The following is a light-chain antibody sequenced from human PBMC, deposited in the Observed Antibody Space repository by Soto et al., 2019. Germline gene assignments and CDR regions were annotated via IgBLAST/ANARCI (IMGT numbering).Light chain of an antibody. V-gene: IGLV2-14*01. CDR2: EVS. Sequence: QSALTQPASVSGSPGQSITISCTGTNSDVGGYNYVSWYQQHPGKAPKLMIYEVSNRPSGVSNRFSGSKSGNTASLIISGLQAEDEAHYYCRSYTSRLTRVFGGGTKLTVL. J-gene: IGLJ2*01. CDR1: NSDVGGYNY. CDR3: RSYTSRLTRV.